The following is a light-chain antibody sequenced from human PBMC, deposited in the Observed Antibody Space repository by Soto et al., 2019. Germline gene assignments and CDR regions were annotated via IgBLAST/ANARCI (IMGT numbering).Light chain of an antibody. CDR3: CSYVGSFYV. CDR2: EGS. J-gene: IGLJ1*01. CDR1: SSDVGSCNL. Sequence: QSALTQPASVSGSPGQSITISCTGTSSDVGSCNLVSWFQQYPGKVPILMIYEGSKRPSGVSHRFSGSKSGNTASLTISGLQAEDEADYYCCSYVGSFYVFGTGTKLTVL. V-gene: IGLV2-23*01.